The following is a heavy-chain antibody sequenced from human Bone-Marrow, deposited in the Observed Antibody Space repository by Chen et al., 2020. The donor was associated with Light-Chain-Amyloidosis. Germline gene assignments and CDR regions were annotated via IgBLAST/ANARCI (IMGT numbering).Heavy chain of an antibody. D-gene: IGHD5-12*01. CDR2: IYYTGGT. CDR3: ARYPAYTGYDPPMSSFYYGLDV. V-gene: IGHV4-59*01. J-gene: IGHJ6*02. CDR1: GGSISTYS. Sequence: QMHLQESGPGLVKPSETLSLTCTVSGGSISTYSWSWIRQPPGKGLEWIGYIYYTGGTNYNPSLRSRITISVDTSKNQVSLKVSSVTAADTAVYYCARYPAYTGYDPPMSSFYYGLDVWGQGTTVTVSS.